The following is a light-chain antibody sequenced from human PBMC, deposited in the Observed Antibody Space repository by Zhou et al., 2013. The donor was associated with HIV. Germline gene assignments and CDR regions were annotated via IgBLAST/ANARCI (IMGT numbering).Light chain of an antibody. Sequence: DIQMTQSPSPLSASVGDRVTITCRASQSISSWLAWYQQKPGKAPKVLIYKASSLESGVPLRFSGSRSGTEFTLTISSLQPDDFATYYCQQYNNYSPITFGQGTRLEIK. J-gene: IGKJ5*01. V-gene: IGKV1-5*03. CDR2: KAS. CDR1: QSISSW. CDR3: QQYNNYSPIT.